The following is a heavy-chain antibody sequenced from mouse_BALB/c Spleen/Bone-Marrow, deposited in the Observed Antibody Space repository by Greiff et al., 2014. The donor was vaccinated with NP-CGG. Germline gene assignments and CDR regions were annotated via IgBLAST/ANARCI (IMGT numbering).Heavy chain of an antibody. D-gene: IGHD1-2*01. Sequence: VQLQQPGAELVKPGASVKLCCTASGFNIKDTYMHWVKQRPEQGLEWIGRIDPANGNTKYDPKFQGKATITADTSSNTAYLQLSSLTSEDTAVYYCARYRLGTYFDYWGQGTTLTVSS. J-gene: IGHJ2*01. CDR2: IDPANGNT. V-gene: IGHV14-3*02. CDR1: GFNIKDTY. CDR3: ARYRLGTYFDY.